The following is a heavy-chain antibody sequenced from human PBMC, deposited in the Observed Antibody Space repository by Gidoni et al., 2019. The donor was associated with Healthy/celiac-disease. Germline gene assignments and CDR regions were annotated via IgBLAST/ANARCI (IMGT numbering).Heavy chain of an antibody. CDR2: ISYDGSNK. D-gene: IGHD5-18*01. Sequence: QVQLVESGGGVVQPGRSLRLSCAASGFPFSSYGMHWVRQAPGKGLEWVAVISYDGSNKYYADSVKGRFTISRDNSKNTLYLQMNSLRAEDTAVYYCAKAGGYSYGYADYWGQGTLVTVSS. J-gene: IGHJ4*02. V-gene: IGHV3-30*18. CDR3: AKAGGYSYGYADY. CDR1: GFPFSSYG.